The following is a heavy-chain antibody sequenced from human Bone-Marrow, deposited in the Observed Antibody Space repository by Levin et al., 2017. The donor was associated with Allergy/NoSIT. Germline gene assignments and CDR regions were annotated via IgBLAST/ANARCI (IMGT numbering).Heavy chain of an antibody. CDR1: SASLSSGDYT. CDR2: IDSIGST. V-gene: IGHV4-30-4*01. D-gene: IGHD3-3*01. Sequence: SETLSLTCTVPSASLSSGDYTWSWIRQPPGKGLEWMGYIDSIGSTLYNPSLKSRLIISLDTSKNNYSLELKSVTAADTAVYYCARGGYYHWYFDLWGRGTLVTVSS. CDR3: ARGGYYHWYFDL. J-gene: IGHJ2*01.